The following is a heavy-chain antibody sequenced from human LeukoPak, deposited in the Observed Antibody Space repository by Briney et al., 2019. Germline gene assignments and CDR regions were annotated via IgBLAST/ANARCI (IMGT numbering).Heavy chain of an antibody. D-gene: IGHD3-10*01. CDR2: ISSSGTTI. CDR3: ARSSFDGSGSYYNFDY. Sequence: PGGSLRLSCAASGFSFSNYEMNWVRQAPGKGLEWVSYISSSGTTIHYADSVKGRFTISRDNAKNSLYLQMNSLRAEDTAVYYCARSSFDGSGSYYNFDYWGQGTLVTVSS. V-gene: IGHV3-48*03. CDR1: GFSFSNYE. J-gene: IGHJ4*02.